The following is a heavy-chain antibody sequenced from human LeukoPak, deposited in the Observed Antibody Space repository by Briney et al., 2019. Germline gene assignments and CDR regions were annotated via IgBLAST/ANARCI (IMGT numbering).Heavy chain of an antibody. V-gene: IGHV3-30-3*01. CDR2: ISYDGSNK. J-gene: IGHJ4*02. CDR1: GFTFSSYA. CDR3: ARDRGRLQAGTFYY. Sequence: GRSLRLSCAASGFTFSSYAMHWVRQAPGKGLEWVAVISYDGSNKYYADSVKGRFTISRDNSKNTLYLQMNSLRAEETAVYYCARDRGRLQAGTFYYWGQGTLVTVSS. D-gene: IGHD6-19*01.